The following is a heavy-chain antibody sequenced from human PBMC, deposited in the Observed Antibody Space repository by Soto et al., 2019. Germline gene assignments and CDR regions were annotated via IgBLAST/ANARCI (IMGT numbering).Heavy chain of an antibody. CDR1: GVSFSGSY. Sequence: SDTLSLTCAVYGVSFSGSYWSWIRQPPGKGLEWIGEINHSGSTNYNPSLKSRFTVSRDNAKNTLYLQMNSLRAEDTAVYYCARAEVDYWGPGTLVTVSS. CDR2: INHSGST. J-gene: IGHJ4*02. CDR3: ARAEVDY. V-gene: IGHV4-34*01.